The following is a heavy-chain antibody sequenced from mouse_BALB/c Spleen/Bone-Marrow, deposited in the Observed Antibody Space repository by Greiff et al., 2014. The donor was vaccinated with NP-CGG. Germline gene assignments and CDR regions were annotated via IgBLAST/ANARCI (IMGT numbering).Heavy chain of an antibody. CDR1: GLTFSSYG. D-gene: IGHD1-1*01. CDR3: AFITAIAY. Sequence: EVNVVESGGDLVEPGGSLKLSCAASGLTFSSYGMSWVRQTPDKRLEWVATVGGGDSYTYYPDFVKGRFTISRDIAKNTLYLHMSSLKSEDTAMYYCAFITAIAYWGQGTLVTVSA. CDR2: VGGGDSYT. J-gene: IGHJ3*01. V-gene: IGHV5-6*01.